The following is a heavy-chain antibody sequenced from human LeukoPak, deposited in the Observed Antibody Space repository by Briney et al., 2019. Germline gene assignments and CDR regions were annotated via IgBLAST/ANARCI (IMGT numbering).Heavy chain of an antibody. V-gene: IGHV3-66*01. CDR3: ARGQVVGATFGMDV. CDR1: GFTVSSNY. CDR2: IYSGGST. D-gene: IGHD1-26*01. J-gene: IGHJ6*04. Sequence: GGSLRLSCAASGFTVSSNYMSWVRQAPGKGLEWVSVIYSGGSTYYADSVKGRFTISRDNSKNTLYLQMNSLRAEDTAVYHCARGQVVGATFGMDVWGKGTTVTVSS.